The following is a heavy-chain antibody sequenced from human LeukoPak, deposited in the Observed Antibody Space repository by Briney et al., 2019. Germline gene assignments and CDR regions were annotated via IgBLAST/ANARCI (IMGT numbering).Heavy chain of an antibody. V-gene: IGHV3-7*01. Sequence: PGGSLRLSCAVSGVTFSRYWMNWVRRAPGKGLEWVANIKEDGSEKNCVDSVKGRFTNSRVNALNSVFLQMDSLRVEDTALYFCARGLIGTGGIDFWGQGTLVTVSS. CDR3: ARGLIGTGGIDF. CDR1: GVTFSRYW. D-gene: IGHD1/OR15-1a*01. CDR2: IKEDGSEK. J-gene: IGHJ4*02.